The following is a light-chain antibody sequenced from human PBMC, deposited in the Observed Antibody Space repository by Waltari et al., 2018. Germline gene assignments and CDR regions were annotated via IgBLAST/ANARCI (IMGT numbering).Light chain of an antibody. Sequence: DIVMTQSPATLSVSPGERATLTCRASQSIGSNLAWYQHKPGQAPSFLIYDASTRATGIPARFSGSGSGTEFTLTISSLQSADFAVYYCQQYNNWPETFGQGTKVEIK. CDR1: QSIGSN. CDR2: DAS. V-gene: IGKV3-15*01. CDR3: QQYNNWPET. J-gene: IGKJ1*01.